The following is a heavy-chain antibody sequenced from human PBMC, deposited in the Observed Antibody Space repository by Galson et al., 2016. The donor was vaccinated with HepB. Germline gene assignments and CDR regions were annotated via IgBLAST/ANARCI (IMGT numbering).Heavy chain of an antibody. J-gene: IGHJ6*04. CDR3: ARPRLPHYYYGLDV. CDR1: GASISGSTYY. V-gene: IGHV4-39*02. Sequence: SETLSLTCTVSGASISGSTYYWGWIRQPPGKGLEWIASSYVGGSTYYEPSLRSRVTTSFDTSQNHFSLRLSSVTAAGTAVYSCARPRLPHYYYGLDVGGKGTTVTVSS. D-gene: IGHD2-15*01. CDR2: SYVGGST.